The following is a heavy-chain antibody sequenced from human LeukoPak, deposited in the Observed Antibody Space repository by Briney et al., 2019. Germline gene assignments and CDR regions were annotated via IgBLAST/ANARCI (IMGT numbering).Heavy chain of an antibody. D-gene: IGHD1-26*01. J-gene: IGHJ5*02. CDR1: GGSISSYY. CDR3: ATDIGSYSGSYLAA. V-gene: IGHV4-59*01. CDR2: IYYSGST. Sequence: PSETLSLTCTVSGGSISSYYWSWLRQPPGRGLEGVGYIYYSGSTNYNPSLKSRVTISVDTSKNQFSLKLSSVTAADTAVYYCATDIGSYSGSYLAAWGQGTLVTVSS.